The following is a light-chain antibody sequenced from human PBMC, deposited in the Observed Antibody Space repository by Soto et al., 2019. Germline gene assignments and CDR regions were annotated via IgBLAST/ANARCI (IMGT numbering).Light chain of an antibody. Sequence: EIVLTQSPATLSLSPGDRATLSCRASQSVSSYLAWYQQKPGQAPRLLIYDASNRATGIPARFSGSGSGTDLTLTNTTLEPEDYAVYYCQQRSNWPSTFGGGTKVEIK. CDR3: QQRSNWPST. J-gene: IGKJ4*01. CDR2: DAS. CDR1: QSVSSY. V-gene: IGKV3-11*01.